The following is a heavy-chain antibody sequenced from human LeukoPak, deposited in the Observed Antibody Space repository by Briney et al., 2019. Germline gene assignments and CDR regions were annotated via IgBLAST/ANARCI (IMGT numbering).Heavy chain of an antibody. CDR3: AKAPAPEIVVADY. D-gene: IGHD2-21*01. CDR2: IRYDGSNK. Sequence: QPGGSLRLSCAASGFTFSSYGMHWVRQAPGKGLEWVAFIRYDGSNKYYADSVKGRFTISRDNSKNTLYLQMNSLRAEDTAVYYCAKAPAPEIVVADYWGQGTLVTVSS. J-gene: IGHJ4*02. V-gene: IGHV3-30*02. CDR1: GFTFSSYG.